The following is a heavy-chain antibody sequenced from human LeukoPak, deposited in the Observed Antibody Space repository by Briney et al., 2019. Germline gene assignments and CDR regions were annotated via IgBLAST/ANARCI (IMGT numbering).Heavy chain of an antibody. CDR3: ARLSNYDSSGYPFDY. D-gene: IGHD3-22*01. V-gene: IGHV4-31*03. J-gene: IGHJ4*02. CDR2: IYYSGST. Sequence: PSQTLSLTCIVSGGSITSAGYYWSWIRQPPGEGLKLIGNIYYSGSTYYSPSLKSRLTISVDTSKNQFSLKLNSVTAADTAVYYCARLSNYDSSGYPFDYWGQGTLVTVSS. CDR1: GGSITSAGYY.